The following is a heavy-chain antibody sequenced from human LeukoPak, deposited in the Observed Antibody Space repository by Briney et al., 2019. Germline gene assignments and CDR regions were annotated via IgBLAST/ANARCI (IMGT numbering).Heavy chain of an antibody. CDR2: IKQDGSEK. CDR3: ARDFSILWWWGLFDY. J-gene: IGHJ4*02. D-gene: IGHD2-21*01. V-gene: IGHV3-7*01. CDR1: GFTFSSYW. Sequence: TGGSLRLSCAASGFTFSSYWMSWVRQAPGKGLEWVANIKQDGSEKYYVDSVKGRFTISRDNAKNSLYLQMNSLRAEDTAVYYCARDFSILWWWGLFDYWGQGTLVTVSS.